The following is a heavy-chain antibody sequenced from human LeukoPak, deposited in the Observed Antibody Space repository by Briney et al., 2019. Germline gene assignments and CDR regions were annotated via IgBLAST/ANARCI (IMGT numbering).Heavy chain of an antibody. Sequence: ASVKVSCKASGYTFTNYGVSWVRQAPGQGLEWMGWINAYNGDTHYAQNLQGRLTMTTDTSTSTAFMELRSLRPDDTAVYYCGRGGLVAPGTSYYYTRAVGGRGPTVTVS. CDR2: INAYNGDT. D-gene: IGHD2-2*01. CDR3: GRGGLVAPGTSYYYTRAV. CDR1: GYTFTNYG. V-gene: IGHV1-18*01. J-gene: IGHJ6*03.